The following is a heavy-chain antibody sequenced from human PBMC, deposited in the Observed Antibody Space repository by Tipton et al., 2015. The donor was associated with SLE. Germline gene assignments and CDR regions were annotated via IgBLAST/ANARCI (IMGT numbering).Heavy chain of an antibody. V-gene: IGHV4-61*02. CDR2: IYTSGST. J-gene: IGHJ6*03. CDR1: GGSISGGSYY. CDR3: ARGGHKANFYYMDV. Sequence: TLSLTCSVSGGSISGGSYYWSWIRQPAGKELEWIGRIYTSGSTNYNPSLKSRVTISVDTSKNQFSLKLSSVTAADTAAYYCARGGHKANFYYMDVWGKGTAVTVSS. D-gene: IGHD5-12*01.